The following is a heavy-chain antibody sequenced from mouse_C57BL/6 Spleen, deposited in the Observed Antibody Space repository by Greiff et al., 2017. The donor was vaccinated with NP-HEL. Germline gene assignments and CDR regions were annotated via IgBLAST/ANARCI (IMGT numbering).Heavy chain of an antibody. CDR2: ISDGGSYT. V-gene: IGHV5-4*01. D-gene: IGHD1-1*01. J-gene: IGHJ4*01. Sequence: EVKLMESGGGLVKPGGSLKLSCAASGFTFSSYAMSWVRQTPEKRLEWVATISDGGSYTYYPDNVKGRFTISRDNAKNNLYLQMSHLKSEDKAMYYRGRDGSRSDAMDYWGQGTSVTVSS. CDR3: GRDGSRSDAMDY. CDR1: GFTFSSYA.